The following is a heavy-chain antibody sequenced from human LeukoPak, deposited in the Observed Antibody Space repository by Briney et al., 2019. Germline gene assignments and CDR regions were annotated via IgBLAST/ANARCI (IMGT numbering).Heavy chain of an antibody. D-gene: IGHD3-22*01. CDR3: ARPYYDSSAPPYDY. Sequence: ASVKVSCKASGYTFTSYGISWVRQAPGQGLEWMGWISAYNGNTNYAQKLQGRVTMTTDTSTSTAYMELRSLRSDDTAVYYCARPYYDSSAPPYDYWGQGTQVTVSS. J-gene: IGHJ4*02. CDR1: GYTFTSYG. CDR2: ISAYNGNT. V-gene: IGHV1-18*01.